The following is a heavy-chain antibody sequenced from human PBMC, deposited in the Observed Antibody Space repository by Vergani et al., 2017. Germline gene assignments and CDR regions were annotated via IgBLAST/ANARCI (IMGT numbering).Heavy chain of an antibody. CDR3: AREYTDYYDSSGYSMPYYYYGMDV. Sequence: EVQLLESGGGLVQPGGSLRLSCAASGFTVSSNYMSWVRQAPGKGLEWVSVIYSGGSTYYADSVKGRFTISRDNSKNTLYLQMNSLRAEDTAVYYCAREYTDYYDSSGYSMPYYYYGMDVWGQGP. CDR1: GFTVSSNY. J-gene: IGHJ6*02. V-gene: IGHV3-66*02. CDR2: IYSGGST. D-gene: IGHD3-22*01.